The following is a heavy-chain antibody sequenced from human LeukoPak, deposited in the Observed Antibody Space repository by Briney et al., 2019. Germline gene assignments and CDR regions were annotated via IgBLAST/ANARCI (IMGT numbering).Heavy chain of an antibody. V-gene: IGHV3-15*01. J-gene: IGHJ6*04. CDR1: GFTFSNAW. CDR2: IKSKTDGGTT. CDR3: TTVGIDYYGSGTYRSPYYYGMDV. D-gene: IGHD3-10*01. Sequence: GGPLRLSCAASGFTFSNAWMSWVRQAPGKGLEWVGRIKSKTDGGTTDYAAPVKGRFTISRDDSKNTLYLQMNSLKTEDTAVYYCTTVGIDYYGSGTYRSPYYYGMDVWGKGTTVTVSS.